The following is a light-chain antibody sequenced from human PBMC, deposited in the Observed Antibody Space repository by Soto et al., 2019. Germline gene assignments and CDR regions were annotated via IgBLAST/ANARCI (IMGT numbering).Light chain of an antibody. V-gene: IGKV3-15*01. CDR3: QQYKKWPRT. CDR1: QSVSSS. CDR2: GAS. Sequence: EIVLTQSPGTLSLCPGERATLSCRASQSVSSSALAWYQQKPGQAPRRLIYGASSRATGIPARFSGSGSGTEFTLTISSLQSEDFAVYYCQQYKKWPRTFGQGTKVDIK. J-gene: IGKJ1*01.